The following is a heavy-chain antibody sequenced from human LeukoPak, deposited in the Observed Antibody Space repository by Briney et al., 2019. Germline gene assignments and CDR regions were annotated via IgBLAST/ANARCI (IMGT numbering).Heavy chain of an antibody. J-gene: IGHJ4*02. D-gene: IGHD3-16*01. CDR1: GFTLSSFW. V-gene: IGHV3-7*01. Sequence: GGSRTLSCSPSGFTLSSFWMSWVRQAPGKGMGWVANIKQDGSEKYYVDSVKGRFTISRDNDKNSRYLQMNSLRAEDAAVYYCAREIHCGSYVPADYWGQGTLVTVSS. CDR2: IKQDGSEK. CDR3: AREIHCGSYVPADY.